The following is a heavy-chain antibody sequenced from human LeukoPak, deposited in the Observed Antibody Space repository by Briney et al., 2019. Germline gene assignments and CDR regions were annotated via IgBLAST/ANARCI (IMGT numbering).Heavy chain of an antibody. V-gene: IGHV3-23*01. D-gene: IGHD2-2*01. CDR1: GFTFTNYA. CDR3: AKLGLGGYCSSTSCYGWRDY. CDR2: ISGSGGST. J-gene: IGHJ4*02. Sequence: GGSLRLSCAASGFTFTNYAMSWVRQAPGKGLEWVSTISGSGGSTYYAYSVKGRLAISRDNSKNTLYLQMNSLRAEDTAVYYCAKLGLGGYCSSTSCYGWRDYWGQGTLVTVSS.